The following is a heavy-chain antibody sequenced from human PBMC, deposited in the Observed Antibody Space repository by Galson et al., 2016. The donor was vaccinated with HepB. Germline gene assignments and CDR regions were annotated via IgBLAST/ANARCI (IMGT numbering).Heavy chain of an antibody. CDR3: ARDPLQYVYGSGPSWYFDL. V-gene: IGHV4-61*03. J-gene: IGHJ2*01. CDR1: GDSVSNSDYY. CDR2: VYHTGGT. D-gene: IGHD3-10*01. Sequence: SETLSLTCAVSGDSVSNSDYYWTWIRQPPGKGLEWIGYVYHTGGTGYNPSLKSRVTISMDTPKDHFSLQLTSVTAADTAVYYCARDPLQYVYGSGPSWYFDLWGRGTLVTVSS.